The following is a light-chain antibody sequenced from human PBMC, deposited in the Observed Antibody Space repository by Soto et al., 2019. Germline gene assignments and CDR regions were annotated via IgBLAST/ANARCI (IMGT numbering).Light chain of an antibody. Sequence: AIQMTQSPSSLSASVGDRVTISCRASQGIRDELGWYQQKPGKAPMLLIYAASSLQSGVPSRFRGSGSGTDFILTISSLQPEDFATYYCLQDYNYPWTFGQGIKVEIK. CDR1: QGIRDE. J-gene: IGKJ1*01. CDR3: LQDYNYPWT. CDR2: AAS. V-gene: IGKV1-6*01.